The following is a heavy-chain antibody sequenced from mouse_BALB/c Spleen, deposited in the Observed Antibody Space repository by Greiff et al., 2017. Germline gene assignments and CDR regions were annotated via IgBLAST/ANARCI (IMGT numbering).Heavy chain of an antibody. D-gene: IGHD2-1*01. CDR1: GFTFSSYG. J-gene: IGHJ1*01. CDR3: ARLYYGNPYWYFDV. V-gene: IGHV5-6*02. Sequence: DVMLVESGGDLVKPGGSLKLSCAASGFTFSSYGMSWVRQTPDKRLEWVATISSGGSYTYYPDSVKGRFTISRDNAKNTLYLQMSSLKSEDTAMYYCARLYYGNPYWYFDVWGAGTTVTVSS. CDR2: ISSGGSYT.